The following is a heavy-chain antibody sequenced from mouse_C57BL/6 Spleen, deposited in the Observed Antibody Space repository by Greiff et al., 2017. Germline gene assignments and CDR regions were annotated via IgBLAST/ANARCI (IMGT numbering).Heavy chain of an antibody. J-gene: IGHJ2*01. CDR2: IHPNSGST. CDR1: GYTFTSYW. V-gene: IGHV1-64*01. Sequence: VKLQQPGAELVKPGASVKLSCKASGYTFTSYWMHWVKQRPGQGLEWIGMIHPNSGSTNYNEKFKSKATLTVDKSSSTAYMQLSSLTSEDSAVYYCARDYGSSYVIDYWGQGTTLTVSS. D-gene: IGHD1-1*01. CDR3: ARDYGSSYVIDY.